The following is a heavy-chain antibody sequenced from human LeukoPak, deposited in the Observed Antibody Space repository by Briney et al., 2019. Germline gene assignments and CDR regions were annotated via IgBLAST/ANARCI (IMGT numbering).Heavy chain of an antibody. D-gene: IGHD2-2*01. CDR1: GGSIGRNIYY. Sequence: PSETLSLTCTVSGGSIGRNIYYGGWIRQPPGKGLEWIGSVSYSGSTYYNSSLKSRVTISVDTSKNQFALKVSSVTAADTAVYYCARDRCSSTSCYVTYWGQGTLVTVSS. CDR2: VSYSGST. V-gene: IGHV4-39*02. J-gene: IGHJ4*02. CDR3: ARDRCSSTSCYVTY.